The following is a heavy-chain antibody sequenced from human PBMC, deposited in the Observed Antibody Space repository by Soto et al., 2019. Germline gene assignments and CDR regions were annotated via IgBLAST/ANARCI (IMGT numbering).Heavy chain of an antibody. CDR3: AKESNAKAYGSGSYFHY. D-gene: IGHD3-10*01. CDR2: FSGAGGST. Sequence: PGGSLRLSCAASGFTFSSYAMSWVRQAPGKGLEWVSAFSGAGGSTYYADSVKGRFTISRDNSKNTLYLQMNSLRAEDTAVYYCAKESNAKAYGSGSYFHYWGQGALVTVSS. J-gene: IGHJ4*02. V-gene: IGHV3-23*01. CDR1: GFTFSSYA.